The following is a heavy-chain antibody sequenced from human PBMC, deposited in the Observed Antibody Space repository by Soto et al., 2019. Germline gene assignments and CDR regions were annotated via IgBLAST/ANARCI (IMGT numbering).Heavy chain of an antibody. Sequence: GGSLRLSCSASGFTFEEYSMHWVRQAPGKGLEWVSGISWNGGSRGHADSVKGRFTISRDNAKNSLYLQMNSLRAEDTAVYYCARNLGYCSSTSCYRRGDYYDMDVWGQGTTVTVSS. CDR1: GFTFEEYS. V-gene: IGHV3-9*01. J-gene: IGHJ6*02. CDR2: ISWNGGSR. CDR3: ARNLGYCSSTSCYRRGDYYDMDV. D-gene: IGHD2-2*02.